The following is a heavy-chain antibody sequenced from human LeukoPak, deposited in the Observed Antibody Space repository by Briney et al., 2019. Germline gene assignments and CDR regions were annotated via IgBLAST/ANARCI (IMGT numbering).Heavy chain of an antibody. CDR3: AKGRDGSSGSMPFDY. V-gene: IGHV3-23*01. D-gene: IGHD3-22*01. J-gene: IGHJ4*02. CDR1: GFTFSNYA. CDR2: ITRGGATT. Sequence: PGGSLRLSCAGSGFTFSNYAMSWVRQAPGKGLDWVSKITRGGATTDYADSVKGRFTISRDNAKNTLYLQMSSLRAEDTAVYYCAKGRDGSSGSMPFDYWGQGTLVCVSS.